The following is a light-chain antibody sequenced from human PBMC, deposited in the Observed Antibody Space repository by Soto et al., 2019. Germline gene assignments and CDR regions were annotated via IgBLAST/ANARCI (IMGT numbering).Light chain of an antibody. Sequence: DIQMTQSPSTLSAPVGDRVTITCRASQTINSKLAWYQKKPGQAPKLLIFDGYNLESGVPSRFSGSGSGTEFTLSIGSLQPDDFATYYCQQYETYFRYTFGQGTKLDIK. CDR1: QTINSK. CDR2: DGY. J-gene: IGKJ2*01. CDR3: QQYETYFRYT. V-gene: IGKV1-5*01.